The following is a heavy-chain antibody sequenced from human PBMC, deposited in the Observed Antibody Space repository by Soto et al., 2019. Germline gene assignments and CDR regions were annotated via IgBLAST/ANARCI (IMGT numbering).Heavy chain of an antibody. CDR3: VKPPGYYYDSTPYYSV. V-gene: IGHV3-64D*06. CDR2: ISSDGST. CDR1: GFTFSSYD. D-gene: IGHD3-22*01. J-gene: IGHJ4*02. Sequence: PGGSLRLSCSASGFTFSSYDIYWVRQAPGKGLEYVSSISSDGSTYYAVSVKGRFTISRDNSRNTLYLRMSSLRAEDTAVYYCVKPPGYYYDSTPYYSVWRQGTLVTVSS.